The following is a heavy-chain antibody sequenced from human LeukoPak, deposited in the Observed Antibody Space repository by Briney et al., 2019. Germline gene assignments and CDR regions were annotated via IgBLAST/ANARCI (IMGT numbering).Heavy chain of an antibody. CDR3: AREGEYSSSLDY. V-gene: IGHV4-4*07. Sequence: SETLSLTCTVSGGSISSYYWSWLRQPAGKGLEWIGRIYTSGSTNYNPSLKSRVTMSVDTSKNQFSLKLSSVTAADTAVYYCAREGEYSSSLDYWGQGTLVTVSS. CDR1: GGSISSYY. D-gene: IGHD6-6*01. CDR2: IYTSGST. J-gene: IGHJ4*02.